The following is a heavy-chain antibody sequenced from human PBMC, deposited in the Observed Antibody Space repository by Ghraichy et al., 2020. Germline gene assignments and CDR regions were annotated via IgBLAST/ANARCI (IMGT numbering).Heavy chain of an antibody. V-gene: IGHV3-30*02. Sequence: GGSLRLSCAASGFTFSSYGMHWVRQAPGKGLEWVAFIRYDGSNKYYADSVKGRFTISRDNSKNTLYLQMNSLRAEDTAVYYCAKVGSYYDSSGDAFDIWGQGTMVTVSS. J-gene: IGHJ3*02. CDR2: IRYDGSNK. CDR1: GFTFSSYG. CDR3: AKVGSYYDSSGDAFDI. D-gene: IGHD3-22*01.